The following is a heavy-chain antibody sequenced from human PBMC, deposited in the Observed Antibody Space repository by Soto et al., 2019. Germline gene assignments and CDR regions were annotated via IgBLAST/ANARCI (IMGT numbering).Heavy chain of an antibody. J-gene: IGHJ5*02. Sequence: QVQLQESGPGLVKPSQTLSLTCTVSGGSINSGGYYWVWIRQHPGKGLEWIGDINDSGITDYNPSLRSRITISVDTSKNHFSLNLTSVTAADTVVYYCARRPRSRINYFDPWGQGTLVTVSS. CDR1: GGSINSGGYY. CDR2: INDSGIT. CDR3: ARRPRSRINYFDP. V-gene: IGHV4-31*03.